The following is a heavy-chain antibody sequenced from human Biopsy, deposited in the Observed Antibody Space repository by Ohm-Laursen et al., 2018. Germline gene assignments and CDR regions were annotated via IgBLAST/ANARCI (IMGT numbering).Heavy chain of an antibody. CDR1: GYTFGNYG. J-gene: IGHJ4*02. V-gene: IGHV1-18*01. D-gene: IGHD1-26*01. CDR2: ISVYNGNT. Sequence: ASVKVSCKASGYTFGNYGISWVRQAPGQGLERMGWISVYNGNTDYPHKFQGRVTLTTDTSTSTAYMELKSLTSDDTAIYYCARDVVGRGASFFDFWGQGTSVTVSS. CDR3: ARDVVGRGASFFDF.